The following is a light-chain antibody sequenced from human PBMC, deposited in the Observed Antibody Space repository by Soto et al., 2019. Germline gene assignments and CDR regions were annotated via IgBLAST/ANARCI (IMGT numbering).Light chain of an antibody. CDR3: QQSHNWPRT. J-gene: IGKJ1*01. CDR1: RSVTTF. CDR2: EAS. V-gene: IGKV3-11*01. Sequence: EIVLTPSPGTLSLSPGERATLSCRASRSVTTFLAWYQQRPGQAPRLLISEASNRAAGIPARFSGSGSGTDFTLTISSLEPEDFAVYYCQQSHNWPRTFGQGTKVEIK.